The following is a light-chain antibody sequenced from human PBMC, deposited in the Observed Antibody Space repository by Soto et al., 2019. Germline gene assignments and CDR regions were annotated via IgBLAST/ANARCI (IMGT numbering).Light chain of an antibody. J-gene: IGKJ5*01. CDR3: QQYGSSPTT. CDR1: QSVSSSY. CDR2: GAS. Sequence: EIVFTQAPGTLSLSPGERATLSCRASQSVSSSYLAWYQQKPGQAPRLLIYGASSRATGIPDRFSGSGSGTDFTLTISRLEPEDFAVYSCQQYGSSPTTLGQGTRLEIK. V-gene: IGKV3-20*01.